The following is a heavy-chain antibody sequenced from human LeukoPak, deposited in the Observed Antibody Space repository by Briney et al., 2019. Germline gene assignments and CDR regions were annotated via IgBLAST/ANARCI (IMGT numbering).Heavy chain of an antibody. CDR3: ARVNYGYDSSGYYIDY. J-gene: IGHJ4*02. CDR2: VSYDGDKE. Sequence: GVSLRLSCAASGFTFNSYFMHWVRQAPGKGLEWLAIVSYDGDKEYYADSVKGRFTISRDNSKKTVSLQMNSLRPEDTAVYYCARVNYGYDSSGYYIDYWGQGTLVTVSS. D-gene: IGHD3-22*01. CDR1: GFTFNSYF. V-gene: IGHV3-30-3*01.